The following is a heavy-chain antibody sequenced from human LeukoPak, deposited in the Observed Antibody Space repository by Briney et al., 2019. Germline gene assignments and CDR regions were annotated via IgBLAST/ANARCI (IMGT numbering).Heavy chain of an antibody. Sequence: ASVRVSCKASGYNFLSYGISWVRQAPGKGLEWMGWISTYSEKPKYALKVQGRVTVTTDTSTATIYMELRSLTSDDTALYYCARTSVAAHDKIGFVDYWGQGTLVTASS. D-gene: IGHD3-22*01. CDR2: ISTYSEKP. V-gene: IGHV1-18*01. CDR3: ARTSVAAHDKIGFVDY. J-gene: IGHJ4*02. CDR1: GYNFLSYG.